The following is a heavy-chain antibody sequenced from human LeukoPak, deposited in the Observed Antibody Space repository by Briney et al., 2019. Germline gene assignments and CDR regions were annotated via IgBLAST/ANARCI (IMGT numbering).Heavy chain of an antibody. CDR3: ARHIYSSWDRAFDI. V-gene: IGHV4-59*08. J-gene: IGHJ3*02. D-gene: IGHD6-13*01. CDR1: GGSISSYY. Sequence: KPSETLSLTCTVSGGSISSYYWSWIRQPPGKGLEWMGYIYYSGSTNYNPPLKRRLPITVDTFKNKFSQKQRSVTGADTAVYYCARHIYSSWDRAFDICGEGTMVTVSS. CDR2: IYYSGST.